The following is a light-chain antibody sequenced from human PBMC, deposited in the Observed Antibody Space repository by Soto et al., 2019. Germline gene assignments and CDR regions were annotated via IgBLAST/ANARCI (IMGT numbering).Light chain of an antibody. Sequence: QSALTQPRSVSGSPGQSVTISCTGTSSDVGGYNYVSWYQQHPGKAPKLIIYDVSKRPSGVPDRFSGSKSGNTASLTISGLQADDEADYYCCSYAGSSDVVFGGGTKVTVL. CDR2: DVS. CDR1: SSDVGGYNY. V-gene: IGLV2-11*01. CDR3: CSYAGSSDVV. J-gene: IGLJ2*01.